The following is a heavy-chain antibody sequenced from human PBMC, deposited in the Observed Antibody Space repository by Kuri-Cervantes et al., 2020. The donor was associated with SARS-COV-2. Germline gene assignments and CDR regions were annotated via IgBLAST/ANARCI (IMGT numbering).Heavy chain of an antibody. Sequence: SETLSLTCTVSGYSISSGYYWGWIRQPPGKGLEWIGSIYHSGSTYYNPSLKSRVTISVDTSKNQFSLKLSSVTAADTAVYYCARVVRAGPFDYWGQGTLVTVSS. CDR2: IYHSGST. CDR1: GYSISSGYY. D-gene: IGHD2/OR15-2a*01. V-gene: IGHV4-38-2*02. CDR3: ARVVRAGPFDY. J-gene: IGHJ4*02.